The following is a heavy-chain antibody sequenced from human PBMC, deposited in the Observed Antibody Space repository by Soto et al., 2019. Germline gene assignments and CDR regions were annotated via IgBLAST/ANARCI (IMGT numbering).Heavy chain of an antibody. CDR1: GGTFSSYA. CDR2: IIPISATA. D-gene: IGHD3-10*01. CDR3: ARTIYSSGSYYGMDV. Sequence: ASVKVSCKASGGTFSSYAISWVRQAPGQGLEWMGGIIPISATANYAQKFQGRVTITADESTSTAYMELSSLRSEDTAVYYCARTIYSSGSYYGMDVWGQGTTVTVSS. V-gene: IGHV1-69*13. J-gene: IGHJ6*02.